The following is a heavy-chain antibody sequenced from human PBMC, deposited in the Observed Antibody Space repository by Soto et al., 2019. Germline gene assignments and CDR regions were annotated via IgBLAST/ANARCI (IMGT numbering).Heavy chain of an antibody. CDR1: GYSFTGYY. V-gene: IGHV1-2*04. CDR3: SREASTGGMDV. J-gene: IGHJ6*02. D-gene: IGHD3-10*01. CDR2: VNPNSGGT. Sequence: ASVKVSCKASGYSFTGYYMLWVRPAPGQGLEWMGWVNPNSGGTNYAQEFQGWVTMTRDPSHSPAYMELSRLSCDDTAVYYCSREASTGGMDVWGQGTTVTVSS.